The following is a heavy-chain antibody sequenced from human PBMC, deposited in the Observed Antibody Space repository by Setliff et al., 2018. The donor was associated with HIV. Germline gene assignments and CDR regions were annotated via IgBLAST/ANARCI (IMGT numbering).Heavy chain of an antibody. CDR2: ISGSGSGT. J-gene: IGHJ4*01. CDR3: AKDGISGGSYPPYYFDY. V-gene: IGHV3-23*01. CDR1: GSTFSSYA. Sequence: PGGSLRLSCAASGSTFSSYAMSWVRQAPGKGLEWVSVISGSGSGTFYADSVKGRFTISRDNSKNTLYLQMNRLRVDDTAVYYCAKDGISGGSYPPYYFDYWGHGTLVTVSS. D-gene: IGHD2-15*01.